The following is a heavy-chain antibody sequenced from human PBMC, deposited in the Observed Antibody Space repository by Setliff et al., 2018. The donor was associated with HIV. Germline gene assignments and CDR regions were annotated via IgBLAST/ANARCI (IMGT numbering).Heavy chain of an antibody. CDR1: GGSISSSSYY. CDR3: ASRSSYVPLYYYYMDV. J-gene: IGHJ6*03. D-gene: IGHD3-16*01. Sequence: SSETLSLTCTVSGGSISSSSYYWTWIRQPAGKGLEWIGHIYTNENTNYNPSLKSRVTISVDTSKNQFSLKLSSVTAADTAVYYCASRSSYVPLYYYYMDVWGKGTTVTVSS. CDR2: IYTNENT. V-gene: IGHV4-61*09.